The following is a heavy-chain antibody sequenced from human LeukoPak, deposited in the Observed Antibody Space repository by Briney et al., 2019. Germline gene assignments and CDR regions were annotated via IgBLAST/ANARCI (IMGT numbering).Heavy chain of an antibody. CDR1: GFTFDDYA. J-gene: IGHJ4*02. CDR2: INNDGTAT. CDR3: ATVSEY. Sequence: PGGSLRLSCAASGFTFDDYAMHWVRQAPGKGLEWVSGINNDGTATYYADSVKGRFTISRDNAEDTVYLQMNGLRAEDTSVYFCATVSEYWGQGTLVTVSS. V-gene: IGHV3-74*01.